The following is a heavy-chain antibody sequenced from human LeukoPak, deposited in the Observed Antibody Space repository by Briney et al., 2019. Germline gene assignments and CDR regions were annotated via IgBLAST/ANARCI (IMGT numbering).Heavy chain of an antibody. CDR2: ISAYNGNT. Sequence: ASVKVSCKASGYTFTGYGISWVRQAPGQGLEWMGWISAYNGNTNYAQKLQGRVTMTTDTSTSTAYMELRSLRSDDTAVYYCARKVVNDFWSGYQDYYYYYMDVWGKGTTVTVSS. V-gene: IGHV1-18*01. J-gene: IGHJ6*03. D-gene: IGHD3-3*01. CDR3: ARKVVNDFWSGYQDYYYYYMDV. CDR1: GYTFTGYG.